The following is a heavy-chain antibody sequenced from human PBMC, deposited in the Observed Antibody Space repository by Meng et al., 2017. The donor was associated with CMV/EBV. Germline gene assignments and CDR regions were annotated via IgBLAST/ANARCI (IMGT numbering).Heavy chain of an antibody. Sequence: SKTLSLPVSVSCSSISSGDFCWSGIRQRPGKGLEWMGYIYYIATTYYNPYLESRVTISVDTSKNQFSLNLSYVTAADTAVYYCARLSGSGTTSTGYHYAFDSWGQGTLVTVSS. J-gene: IGHJ4*02. CDR3: ARLSGSGTTSTGYHYAFDS. V-gene: IGHV4-30-4*08. CDR1: CSSISSGDFC. CDR2: IYYIATT. D-gene: IGHD3-22*01.